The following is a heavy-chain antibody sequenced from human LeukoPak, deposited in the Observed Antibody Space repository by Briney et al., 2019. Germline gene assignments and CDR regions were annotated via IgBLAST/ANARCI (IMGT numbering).Heavy chain of an antibody. CDR3: ARGGQYYYDSSGYY. CDR2: ISRSSSYI. J-gene: IGHJ4*02. D-gene: IGHD3-22*01. CDR1: GFTFSSYS. Sequence: GSLRLSCAASGFTFSSYSMNWVRQAPGKGLEWVSSISRSSSYIYYADSVKGRFTISRDNAKNSLYLQMNSLRAEDTAVYYCARGGQYYYDSSGYYWGQGTLVTVSS. V-gene: IGHV3-21*01.